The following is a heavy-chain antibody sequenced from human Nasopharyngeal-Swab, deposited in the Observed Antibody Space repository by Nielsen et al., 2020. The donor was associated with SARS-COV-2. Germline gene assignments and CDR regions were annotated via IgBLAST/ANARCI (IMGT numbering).Heavy chain of an antibody. CDR1: GFTFSAYD. V-gene: IGHV3-48*03. J-gene: IGHJ4*02. CDR3: ARGTDDYYDSTPPDY. Sequence: GESLKISCAASGFTFSAYDMNWVRQAPGKGLEWVSYISSTGSTINYADSVKGRVTISRDNAKNSLYLQMNSLRAEDTAVYYCARGTDDYYDSTPPDYWGQGTLVTVSS. CDR2: ISSTGSTI. D-gene: IGHD3-22*01.